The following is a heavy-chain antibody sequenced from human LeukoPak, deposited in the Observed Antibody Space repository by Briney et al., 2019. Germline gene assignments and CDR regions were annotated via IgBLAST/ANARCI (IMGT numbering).Heavy chain of an antibody. CDR3: ARVALNGDYGPTYSY. J-gene: IGHJ4*01. CDR1: GYTFTSYG. V-gene: IGHV1-18*01. D-gene: IGHD4/OR15-4a*01. CDR2: ISAYNGNT. Sequence: ASVKVSCKASGYTFTSYGISWVRQAPGQGLEGMGWISAYNGNTNYAQKLQGRVTMTTDTSTSTAYMELRSLRSDETAVYYTARVALNGDYGPTYSYWGHRTLVSASP.